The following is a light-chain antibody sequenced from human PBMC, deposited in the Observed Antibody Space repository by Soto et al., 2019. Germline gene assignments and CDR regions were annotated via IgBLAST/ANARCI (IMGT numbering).Light chain of an antibody. J-gene: IGKJ5*01. CDR3: QQYNSYSIT. CDR1: QTISSW. Sequence: THRSQSASTLSASVGNSVTITCRASQTISSWLAWYQQKPGKASKLLIYDASSLESGVPSRFSGSGPGTEFTLTISSLQPNDFATYYCQQYNSYSITFGQGTRL. CDR2: DAS. V-gene: IGKV1-5*01.